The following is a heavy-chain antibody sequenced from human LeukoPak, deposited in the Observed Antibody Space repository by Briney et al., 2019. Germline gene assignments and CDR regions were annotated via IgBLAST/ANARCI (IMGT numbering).Heavy chain of an antibody. D-gene: IGHD6-19*01. V-gene: IGHV3-74*01. CDR2: INMGGRST. CDR3: ARVRQTVTGGGYLDY. J-gene: IGHJ4*02. CDR1: GFTFSSYW. Sequence: PGGSLRLSCAASGFTFSSYWMHWVSQAPGKGLVWVSRINMGGRSTSYADSVKGRFTISRDNDNNTLYVQMNSPRAEHTAVYYGARVRQTVTGGGYLDYWGQGTLVTVSS.